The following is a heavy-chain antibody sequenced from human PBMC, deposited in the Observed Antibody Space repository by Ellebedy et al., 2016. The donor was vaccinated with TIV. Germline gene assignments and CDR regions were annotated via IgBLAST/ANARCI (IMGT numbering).Heavy chain of an antibody. CDR3: PTSLSALEP. D-gene: IGHD2/OR15-2a*01. CDR1: GYSFTTRW. V-gene: IGHV5-51*01. J-gene: IGHJ5*02. Sequence: GESLKISCQASGYSFTTRWIGWARQMPGKGLEWVGIIHPADSHTKYSPSFQGQVTISVDKSINTTYLQWNSLKASDTAMDYCPTSLSALEPWGQGTLVTVSS. CDR2: IHPADSHT.